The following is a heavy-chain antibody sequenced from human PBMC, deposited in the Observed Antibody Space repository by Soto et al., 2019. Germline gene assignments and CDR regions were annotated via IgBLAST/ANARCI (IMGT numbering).Heavy chain of an antibody. V-gene: IGHV4-39*02. CDR1: GGSISSSSYY. CDR3: ARDSVVVPAAMGPVDNWFDP. Sequence: SETLSLTCTVSGGSISSSSYYWGWIRQPPGKGLEWIGSIYYSGSTYYNPSLKSRVTISVDTSKNQFSLKLSSVTAADTAVYYCARDSVVVPAAMGPVDNWFDPWGQGTLVTVSS. D-gene: IGHD2-2*01. CDR2: IYYSGST. J-gene: IGHJ5*02.